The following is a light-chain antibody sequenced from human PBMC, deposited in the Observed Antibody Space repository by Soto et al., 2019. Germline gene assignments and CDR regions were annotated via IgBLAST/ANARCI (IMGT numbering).Light chain of an antibody. CDR1: NSNLGAGYD. CDR3: QAYDYSLTAFV. Sequence: QAVVTQPPSVSGAPGQRVTISCTGNNSNLGAGYDVHWYQQLPGAAPKLVIFGNRNRPSGVPERFSGSKSGTSAPLAITGLQAEDEADYYCQAYDYSLTAFVFGGGTKLTVL. V-gene: IGLV1-40*01. CDR2: GNR. J-gene: IGLJ3*02.